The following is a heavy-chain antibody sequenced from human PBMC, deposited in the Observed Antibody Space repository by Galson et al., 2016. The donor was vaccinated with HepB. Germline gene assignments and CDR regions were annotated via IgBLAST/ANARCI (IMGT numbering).Heavy chain of an antibody. D-gene: IGHD1-1*01. J-gene: IGHJ2*01. CDR3: ARGLGKFWYFNL. CDR2: IIPSFGTP. CDR1: GGSFSRHA. V-gene: IGHV1-69*19. Sequence: KVSWTASGGSFSRHAINWVREAPGQGLEWMGGIIPSFGTPTYAQKFQGRLTISASEFTSTGYMELNSLRSEDTAVYYCARGLGKFWYFNLWGRGTLVTASS.